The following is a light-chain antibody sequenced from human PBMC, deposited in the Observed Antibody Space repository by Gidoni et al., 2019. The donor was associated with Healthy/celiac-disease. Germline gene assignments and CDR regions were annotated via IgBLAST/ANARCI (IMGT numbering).Light chain of an antibody. CDR3: QQSYSTPPFT. V-gene: IGKV1-39*01. J-gene: IGKJ3*01. CDR2: AAS. CDR1: QSISSY. Sequence: DIQMTQSPSSLSASVGDRVTITCRASQSISSYLNWYQQKPGKAPKLLSYAASSLQSGVPSRFRGRGSGTDFTLTISSLQPEDFATDYCQQSYSTPPFTFGPGTKVDIK.